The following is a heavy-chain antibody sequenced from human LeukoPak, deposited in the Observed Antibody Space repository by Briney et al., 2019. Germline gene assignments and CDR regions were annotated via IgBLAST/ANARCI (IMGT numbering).Heavy chain of an antibody. V-gene: IGHV4-59*08. Sequence: SETLSLTCTVSGGSISSYHWSWIRQPPGKGLEWIGHIYYTGSTNYNPSLKSRVTISLDTSKNQFSLKLSSMTAADTAVYYCARQWLVSPLFDYWGQGTLVTVSS. J-gene: IGHJ4*02. CDR1: GGSISSYH. CDR3: ARQWLVSPLFDY. D-gene: IGHD6-19*01. CDR2: IYYTGST.